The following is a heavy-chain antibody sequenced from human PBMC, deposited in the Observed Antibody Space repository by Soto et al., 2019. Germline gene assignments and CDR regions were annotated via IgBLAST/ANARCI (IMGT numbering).Heavy chain of an antibody. CDR2: ISYDGRDK. CDR3: AKDRAPVADYYFDY. D-gene: IGHD6-19*01. V-gene: IGHV3-30*18. J-gene: IGHJ4*02. CDR1: GFTFNSYA. Sequence: GGSLRLSCAASGFTFNSYAMNWVRQAPGKALEWVAVISYDGRDKKHADSVNGRFTVSRDNSKNTLYLEMSSLRAEDTAIYYCAKDRAPVADYYFDYWGLGTMVTVSS.